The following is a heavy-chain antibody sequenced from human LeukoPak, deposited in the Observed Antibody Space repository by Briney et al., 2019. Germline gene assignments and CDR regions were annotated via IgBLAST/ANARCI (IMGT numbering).Heavy chain of an antibody. D-gene: IGHD2-15*01. V-gene: IGHV3-7*01. J-gene: IGHJ5*02. CDR1: GFTLRSYW. Sequence: SGGSLRLSCAASGFTLRSYWMSWVRQAPGKGLEWVANMKLDGSEEYYVDSVKGRFTISSDNAKNSLYLQMNSLRVDDTAVYYCARWARYCSSGSCYSWFDPWGQGTLVTVSS. CDR2: MKLDGSEE. CDR3: ARWARYCSSGSCYSWFDP.